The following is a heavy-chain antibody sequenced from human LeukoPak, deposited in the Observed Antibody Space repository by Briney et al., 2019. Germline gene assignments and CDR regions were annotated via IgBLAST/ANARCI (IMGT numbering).Heavy chain of an antibody. J-gene: IGHJ5*02. CDR1: GYTFTSYG. CDR2: ISAYNGNT. CDR3: ASAPVTSSGEGNWFDP. D-gene: IGHD4-17*01. V-gene: IGHV1-18*01. Sequence: ASVKVSCKASGYTFTSYGISWVRQAPEQGLEWMGWISAYNGNTNYAQKLQGRVTMTTDTSTSTAYMELRSLRSDDTAVYYCASAPVTSSGEGNWFDPWGQGTLVTVSS.